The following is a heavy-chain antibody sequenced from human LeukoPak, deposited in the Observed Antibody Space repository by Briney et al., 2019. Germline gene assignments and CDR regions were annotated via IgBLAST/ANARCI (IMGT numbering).Heavy chain of an antibody. D-gene: IGHD3-22*01. J-gene: IGHJ4*02. CDR3: TTDPEYYDSSGYYYGLDDY. Sequence: GGSLRLSCAASGFTFSNAWMSWVRQAPGKGLEWVGRIKSKTDGWTTDYAAPVKGRFTISRDDSKNTLYLQMNSLKTEDTAVYYCTTDPEYYDSSGYYYGLDDYWGQGTLVTVSS. CDR1: GFTFSNAW. CDR2: IKSKTDGWTT. V-gene: IGHV3-15*01.